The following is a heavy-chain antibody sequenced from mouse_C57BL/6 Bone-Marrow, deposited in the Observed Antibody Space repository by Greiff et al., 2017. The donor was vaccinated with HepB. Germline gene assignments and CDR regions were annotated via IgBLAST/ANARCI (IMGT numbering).Heavy chain of an antibody. CDR3: ATLLFAY. CDR2: LWSGGST. J-gene: IGHJ3*01. V-gene: IGHV2-2*01. CDR1: GFSLTSYG. Sequence: QVQLQQSGPGLVQPSQSLSITCPVSGFSLTSYGVHWVRQSPGTGLEWLGVLWSGGSTDYNAAFISRLSLSKDNSKSQVFFKMNSLQADDAAIYYCATLLFAYWGQGTLVTGSA. D-gene: IGHD2-10*01.